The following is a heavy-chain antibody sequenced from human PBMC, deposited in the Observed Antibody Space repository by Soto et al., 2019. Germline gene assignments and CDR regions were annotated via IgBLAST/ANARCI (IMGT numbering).Heavy chain of an antibody. J-gene: IGHJ5*02. Sequence: QVQLQESGPGLVKPSQTLSLTCTVSGGSISSGGYYWSWIRQHPGKGLEWIGYIYYSGSTYYNPSLRGRVTIPVDTSKHQFSLKLSSVTAADTAVDYCARGSRAPSYESSKGGPWGQGTLVTVSS. CDR2: IYYSGST. V-gene: IGHV4-31*03. CDR3: ARGSRAPSYESSKGGP. D-gene: IGHD3-22*01. CDR1: GGSISSGGYY.